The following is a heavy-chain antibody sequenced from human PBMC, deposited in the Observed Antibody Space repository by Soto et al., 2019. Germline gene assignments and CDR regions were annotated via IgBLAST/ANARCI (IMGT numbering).Heavy chain of an antibody. J-gene: IGHJ3*02. CDR1: GFTFSTYW. CDR3: ARGDYYDTSGPFSDAFDI. D-gene: IGHD3-22*01. V-gene: IGHV3-7*04. Sequence: GALRLSCAASGFTFSTYWMSWVRQAPGKGLEWVANIKPDGSEKWYVDSVKGRFTISRDNAKNSLYLQMNSLRAEDTAVYYCARGDYYDTSGPFSDAFDIWGQGTMVTVSS. CDR2: IKPDGSEK.